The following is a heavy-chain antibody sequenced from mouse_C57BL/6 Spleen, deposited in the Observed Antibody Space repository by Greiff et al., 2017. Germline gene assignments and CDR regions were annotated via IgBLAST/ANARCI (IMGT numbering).Heavy chain of an antibody. CDR2: ISSGSSTI. CDR1: GFTFSDYG. CDR3: ARSGNYWYFDV. D-gene: IGHD1-1*01. V-gene: IGHV5-17*01. Sequence: EVKLMESGGGLVKPGGSLKLSCAASGFTFSDYGMHWVRQAPEKGLEWVAYISSGSSTIYYADTVKGRFTISRDNAKNTLFLQMTSLRSEDTAMYYCARSGNYWYFDVWGTGTTVTVSS. J-gene: IGHJ1*03.